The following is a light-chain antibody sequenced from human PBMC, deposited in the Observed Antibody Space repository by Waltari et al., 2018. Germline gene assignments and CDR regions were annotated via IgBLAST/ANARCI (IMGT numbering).Light chain of an antibody. CDR3: QQSDSIPLT. V-gene: IGKV1-39*01. CDR1: ETIRIY. Sequence: DIQMTQSPSSLSASVRDRVTITCRASETIRIYLNWYQQKPGKAPKLLINTASRLQSGVPSRFSGSGSGTDFTLTISTLQHEDFATYYCQQSDSIPLTFGGGTKVEIK. CDR2: TAS. J-gene: IGKJ4*01.